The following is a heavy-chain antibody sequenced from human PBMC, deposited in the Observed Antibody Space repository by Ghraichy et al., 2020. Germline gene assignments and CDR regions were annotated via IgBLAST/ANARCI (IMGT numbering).Heavy chain of an antibody. V-gene: IGHV1-69*13. D-gene: IGHD2-2*01. CDR1: GGTFSSYA. CDR2: IIPIFGTA. Sequence: SVKVSCKASGGTFSSYAISWVRQAPGQGLEWMGGIIPIFGTANYAQKIQGRVTITADESTSTAYMELSSLRSEDTAVYYCARADIVVVPAASGYYYYGMDVWGQGTTVTVS. J-gene: IGHJ6*02. CDR3: ARADIVVVPAASGYYYYGMDV.